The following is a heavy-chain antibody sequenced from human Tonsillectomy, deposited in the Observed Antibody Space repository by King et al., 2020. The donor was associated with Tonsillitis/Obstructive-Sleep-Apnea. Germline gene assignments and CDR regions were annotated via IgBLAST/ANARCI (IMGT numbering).Heavy chain of an antibody. CDR3: ARGYLSNSLDY. CDR2: ISTSGDTI. V-gene: IGHV3-48*01. D-gene: IGHD4-11*01. Sequence: VHLVESGGGLVQTGGSLRLSCAATGFTFSAYSMSWVRQAPGEGLEWISFISTSGDTIYYADSVEGRLTISRDNAKNSLYLQMNSRRGEDTAVYYCARGYLSNSLDYWGQGTLVTVSS. J-gene: IGHJ4*02. CDR1: GFTFSAYS.